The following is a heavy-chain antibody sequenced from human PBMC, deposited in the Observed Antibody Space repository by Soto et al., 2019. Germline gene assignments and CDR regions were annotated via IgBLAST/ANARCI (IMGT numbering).Heavy chain of an antibody. CDR2: ISSAGSNK. Sequence: QVQLVESGGGVVQPGRSLRLSCAASGFTFSSYGMHWVRQAPGKGLEWVAVISSAGSNKYYADSVKGRFTISIDNSKNTLFLQMNSLRPEDTAVYYCVGGYYFGDYWGQGTLVTVSS. D-gene: IGHD3-22*01. J-gene: IGHJ4*02. CDR1: GFTFSSYG. CDR3: VGGYYFGDY. V-gene: IGHV3-30*03.